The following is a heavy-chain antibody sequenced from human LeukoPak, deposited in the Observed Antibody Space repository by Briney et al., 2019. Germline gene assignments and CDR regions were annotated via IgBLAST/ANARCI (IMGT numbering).Heavy chain of an antibody. CDR1: GGSISSYY. CDR3: ASNYYDSSGYFDY. Sequence: SETLSLTCSVSGGSISSYYWSWIRQPPGKGLEWIGYIYYSGSTNYNPSLKSRVTISVDRSKNQFSLKLSSVTAADTAVYYSASNYYDSSGYFDYWGQGTLVTVSS. D-gene: IGHD3-22*01. J-gene: IGHJ4*02. V-gene: IGHV4-59*08. CDR2: IYYSGST.